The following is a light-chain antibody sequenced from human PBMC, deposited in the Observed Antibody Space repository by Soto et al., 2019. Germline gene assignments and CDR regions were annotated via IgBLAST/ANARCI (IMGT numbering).Light chain of an antibody. CDR1: TSNIGTNT. CDR2: TNN. CDR3: GSWDDSLNGWV. V-gene: IGLV1-44*01. J-gene: IGLJ3*02. Sequence: QSVLTQPPSASGTPGQRVTISCSGSTSNIGTNTVNWYQQLPGTAPKVLIYTNNQRPSGVPDRFSGSKSGTSASLAISGPQSEDEAESFCGSWDDSLNGWVFGGGTKVTVL.